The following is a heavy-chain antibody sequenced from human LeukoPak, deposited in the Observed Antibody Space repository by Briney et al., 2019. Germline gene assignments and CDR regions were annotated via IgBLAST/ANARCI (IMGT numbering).Heavy chain of an antibody. CDR3: ARHVSGYGSGTDY. Sequence: PSETLSLTCTVSGDSISSSYYYWGWIRQPPGKGLEWIGTIYSSGSTYYNPSLKSRVTISVDTAKNQFSLKLSSVTAADTAVYYCARHVSGYGSGTDYWGQGTLVTVS. D-gene: IGHD3-10*01. CDR2: IYSSGST. V-gene: IGHV4-39*01. J-gene: IGHJ4*02. CDR1: GDSISSSYYY.